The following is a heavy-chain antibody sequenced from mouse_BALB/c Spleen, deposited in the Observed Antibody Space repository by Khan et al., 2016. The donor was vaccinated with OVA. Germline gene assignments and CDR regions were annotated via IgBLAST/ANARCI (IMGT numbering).Heavy chain of an antibody. J-gene: IGHJ4*01. D-gene: IGHD1-1*01. Sequence: QIQLVQAGPELKKPGETVKISCKASGYTFTNYGMNWVKQAPGKGLKWMGWINTYTGEPTYADDFKGRFAFSLATSASTAYLQINSLKSEDTATYRCARSTTGAMDYWGQGTSVTVSS. CDR2: INTYTGEP. V-gene: IGHV9-3-1*01. CDR3: ARSTTGAMDY. CDR1: GYTFTNYG.